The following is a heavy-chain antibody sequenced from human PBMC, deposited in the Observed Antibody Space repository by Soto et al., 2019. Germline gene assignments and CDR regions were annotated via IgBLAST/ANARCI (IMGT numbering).Heavy chain of an antibody. V-gene: IGHV4-34*01. J-gene: IGHJ4*02. D-gene: IGHD6-19*01. CDR2: INHSGST. CDR3: ARASIAVAGTGRYFDY. CDR1: GGSFSGYY. Sequence: SETLSLTCAVYGGSFSGYYWSWIRQPPGKGLEWIGEINHSGSTNYNPSLKSRVTISVDTSKNQFSLKLSSVTAADTAVYYCARASIAVAGTGRYFDYWGQGTQVTVSS.